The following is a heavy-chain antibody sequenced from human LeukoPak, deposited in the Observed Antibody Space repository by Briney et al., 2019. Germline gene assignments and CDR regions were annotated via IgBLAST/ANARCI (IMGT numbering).Heavy chain of an antibody. V-gene: IGHV1-2*02. CDR1: GYTFTGYY. D-gene: IGHD3-22*01. J-gene: IGHJ4*02. Sequence: GASVKVSCKASGYTFTGYYMHWVRQAPGQGLEWMGWINPNSGGTNYAQKFQGRVTMTRDTSISTAYMELSRLRSDDTAVYYCARVAVDSSSYYLYYFDYWGQGTLVTVSS. CDR3: ARVAVDSSSYYLYYFDY. CDR2: INPNSGGT.